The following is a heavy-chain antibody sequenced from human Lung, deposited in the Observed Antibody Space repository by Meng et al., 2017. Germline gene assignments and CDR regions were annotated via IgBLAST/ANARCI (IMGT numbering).Heavy chain of an antibody. CDR1: GYPFPTYD. CDR2: MNPNSGHA. D-gene: IGHD2-15*01. V-gene: IGHV1-8*03. CDR3: ARRFCTGGSCYSAIDY. Sequence: SVTVSCQASGYPFPTYDINWVRQATGQGLEWMGWMNPNSGHATYAPKFQGRVTLTRDTSISTAYMGLSSLRSEDTALYYCARRFCTGGSCYSAIDYWGQGTLVTFSS. J-gene: IGHJ4*02.